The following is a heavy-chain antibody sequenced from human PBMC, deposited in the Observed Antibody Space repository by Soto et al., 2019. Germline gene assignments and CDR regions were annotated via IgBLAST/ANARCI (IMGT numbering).Heavy chain of an antibody. CDR2: ISYDGSNK. V-gene: IGHV3-30-3*01. Sequence: QVPLVESGGGVVQPGRSLRLSCAASGFTFSSYAMHWVRQAPGKGLEWVAVISYDGSNKYYADSVKGRFTISRDNSKNTLYLQMNSLRAEDTAVYYCARGDTMNAGMDVWGQGTTVTVSS. D-gene: IGHD3-22*01. CDR3: ARGDTMNAGMDV. J-gene: IGHJ6*02. CDR1: GFTFSSYA.